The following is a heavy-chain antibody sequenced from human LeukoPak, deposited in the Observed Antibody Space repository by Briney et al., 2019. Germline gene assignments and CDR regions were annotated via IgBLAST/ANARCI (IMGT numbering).Heavy chain of an antibody. J-gene: IGHJ6*02. CDR1: GFTFSSYA. CDR3: ARDVSTVYYYYGMDV. Sequence: PGGSLRLSCAASGFTFSSYAMHWVRQAPGKGLEWVAVISYDGSNKYYADSVKGRFTISRDNSKNTLYLQMNSLRAEDTAVYYCARDVSTVYYYYGMDVWGQGTTVTVSS. D-gene: IGHD5/OR15-5a*01. CDR2: ISYDGSNK. V-gene: IGHV3-30-3*01.